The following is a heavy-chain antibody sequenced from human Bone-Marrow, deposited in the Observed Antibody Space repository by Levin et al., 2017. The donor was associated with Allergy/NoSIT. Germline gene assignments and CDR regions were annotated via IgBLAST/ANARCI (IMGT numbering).Heavy chain of an antibody. V-gene: IGHV3-48*01. CDR3: ARATTYYFDTGGDLRAGWYFDL. J-gene: IGHJ2*01. CDR2: ISSGSGTS. CDR1: GFSFNTYN. D-gene: IGHD3-22*01. Sequence: GESLKISCAASGFSFNTYNMHWVRQAPGKGLECISYISSGSGTSDYADSVKGRFTISRDNANNSMYLQMNSLRAQDTAVYYCARATTYYFDTGGDLRAGWYFDLWGRGTLVTVSS.